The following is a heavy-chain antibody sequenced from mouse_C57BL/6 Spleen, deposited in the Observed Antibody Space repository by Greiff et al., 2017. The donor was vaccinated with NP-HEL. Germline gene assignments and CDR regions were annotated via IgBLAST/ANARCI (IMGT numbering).Heavy chain of an antibody. V-gene: IGHV3-6*01. CDR1: GYSITSGYY. J-gene: IGHJ2*01. Sequence: EVKLLESGPGLVKPSQSLSLTCSVTGYSITSGYYWNWIRQFPGNKLEWMGYISYDGSNNYNPSLKNRISITRDTSKNQFFLKLNSVTTEDTATYYCAGGDYDGFDYWGQGTTLTVSS. CDR2: ISYDGSN. D-gene: IGHD2-4*01. CDR3: AGGDYDGFDY.